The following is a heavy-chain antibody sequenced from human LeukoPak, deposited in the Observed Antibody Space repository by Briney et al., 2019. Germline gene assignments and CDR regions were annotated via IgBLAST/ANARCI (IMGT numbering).Heavy chain of an antibody. D-gene: IGHD6-13*01. V-gene: IGHV3-21*06. CDR1: GFTFRDYS. CDR3: ASVSRVAYSTSWYLDY. Sequence: TGGSLRLSFAASGFTFRDYSMNWVRQAPGKGLEWVSSIFRRNSYIYYSDSVKGRFTISRDDAKNSLYLQMNSLRADDTAMYYCASVSRVAYSTSWYLDYWGQGTLVTVSS. CDR2: IFRRNSYI. J-gene: IGHJ4*02.